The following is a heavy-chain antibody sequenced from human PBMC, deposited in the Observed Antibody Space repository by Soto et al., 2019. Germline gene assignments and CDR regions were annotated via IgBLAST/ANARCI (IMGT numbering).Heavy chain of an antibody. J-gene: IGHJ5*02. CDR2: IIPFSGTV. V-gene: IGHV1-69*13. Sequence: SVKVSCKASGGSFMSQAISWVRQAPGQGPEWMGGIIPFSGTVTYTQRFQGRLTLTADEPTKTAYMELSSLRSEDTAIYYCARDTSDYDSNWFDPWGQGTQVTVSS. D-gene: IGHD5-12*01. CDR3: ARDTSDYDSNWFDP. CDR1: GGSFMSQA.